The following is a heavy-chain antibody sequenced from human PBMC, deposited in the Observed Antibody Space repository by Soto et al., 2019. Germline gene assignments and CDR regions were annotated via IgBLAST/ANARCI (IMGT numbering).Heavy chain of an antibody. Sequence: GAPVKVYCKASGYTYTSYGISWVIQEKDQGLEWMGWISAYNGNTNYAQKLQGRVTMTTDTSTSTAYMELRSLRSDDTAVYYCARDQERGPEVRFLAWLSPHSYYYYGMDVRGQGTMVTGSS. D-gene: IGHD3-3*01. V-gene: IGHV1-18*01. J-gene: IGHJ6*02. CDR1: GYTYTSYG. CDR2: ISAYNGNT. CDR3: ARDQERGPEVRFLAWLSPHSYYYYGMDV.